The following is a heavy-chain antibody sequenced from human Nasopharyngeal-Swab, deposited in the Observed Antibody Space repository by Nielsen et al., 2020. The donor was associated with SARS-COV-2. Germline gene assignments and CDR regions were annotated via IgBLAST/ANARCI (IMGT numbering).Heavy chain of an antibody. D-gene: IGHD3-22*01. CDR3: ARDLYYDSSGHWYYYYGMDV. V-gene: IGHV1-69*13. Sequence: SVKVSCKASGGTFSSYAISWVRQAPAQGLEWMGGIIPIFGTANYAQKFQGRVTITADESTSTAYMELSSLRSEDTAVYYCARDLYYDSSGHWYYYYGMDVWGQGTTVTVSS. J-gene: IGHJ6*02. CDR1: GGTFSSYA. CDR2: IIPIFGTA.